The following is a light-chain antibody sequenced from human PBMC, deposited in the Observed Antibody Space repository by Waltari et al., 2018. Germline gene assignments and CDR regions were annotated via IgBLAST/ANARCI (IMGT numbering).Light chain of an antibody. V-gene: IGKV3-20*01. CDR1: QSVWNSY. CDR3: QQYGNSPLT. CDR2: GAS. Sequence: EVVLTQSPGTLSLSPGERATLSCRASQSVWNSYLAWYQQKPGQAPRLLIYGASLRATGIPERFSGSGSGTDITLTIRSLEPEDFALYHCQQYGNSPLTFGGGTRVEI. J-gene: IGKJ4*01.